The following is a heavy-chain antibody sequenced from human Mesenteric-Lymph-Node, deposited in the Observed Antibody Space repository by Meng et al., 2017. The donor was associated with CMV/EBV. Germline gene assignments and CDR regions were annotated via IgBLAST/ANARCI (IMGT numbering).Heavy chain of an antibody. CDR3: ARLSKDIVVVPAAIDY. D-gene: IGHD2-2*01. V-gene: IGHV4-59*08. Sequence: SETLSLTCTVSGGSISSYSWIWIRQPPGKGLEWIGYIYYSGTTNYNPSLKSRVTISVDTSKNQFSLKLSSVTAADTAVYYCARLSKDIVVVPAAIDYWGQGTLVTVSS. CDR1: GGSISSYS. J-gene: IGHJ4*02. CDR2: IYYSGTT.